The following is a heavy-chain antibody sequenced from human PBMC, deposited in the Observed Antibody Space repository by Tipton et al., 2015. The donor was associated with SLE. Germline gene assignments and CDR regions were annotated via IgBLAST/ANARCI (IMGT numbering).Heavy chain of an antibody. CDR2: MNPNSGNT. CDR1: GYTFTSYD. V-gene: IGHV1-8*01. J-gene: IGHJ4*02. Sequence: QLVQSGAEVKKPGESPKISCKGSGYTFTSYDINWVRQATGQGLEWMGWMNPNSGNTGYAQKFQGRVTMTRNTSISTAYMELSSLRSEDTAVYYCARAVEMATIGVGYWGQGTLVTVSS. CDR3: ARAVEMATIGVGY. D-gene: IGHD5-24*01.